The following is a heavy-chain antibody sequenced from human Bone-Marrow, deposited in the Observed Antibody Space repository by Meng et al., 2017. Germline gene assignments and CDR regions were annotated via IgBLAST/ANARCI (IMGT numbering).Heavy chain of an antibody. CDR3: ARPWGSGWYPEYFQH. Sequence: ASVKASCKASGYTFTSYDINWVRQATGQGLEWMGWMNPNSGNTGYAQKFQGRVTMTRNTSISTAYMELSSLRSEDTAVYYCARPWGSGWYPEYFQHWGQGTLVTVSS. D-gene: IGHD6-19*01. CDR2: MNPNSGNT. CDR1: GYTFTSYD. J-gene: IGHJ1*01. V-gene: IGHV1-8*01.